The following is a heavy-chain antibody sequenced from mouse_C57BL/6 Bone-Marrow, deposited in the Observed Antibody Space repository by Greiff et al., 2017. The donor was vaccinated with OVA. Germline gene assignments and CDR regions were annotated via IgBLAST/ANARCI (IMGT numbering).Heavy chain of an antibody. V-gene: IGHV1-50*01. CDR2: IDPSDSYT. CDR1: GYTFTSYW. D-gene: IGHD1-1*01. CDR3: ASYGSNFDY. J-gene: IGHJ2*01. Sequence: QVQLQQPGAELVKPGASVKLSCKASGYTFTSYWMQWVKQRPGQGLEWIGEIDPSDSYTNYNQKFKGKATLTVETSSSTAYMQLSSLTSEDSAVYYCASYGSNFDYWGQGTTLTVSS.